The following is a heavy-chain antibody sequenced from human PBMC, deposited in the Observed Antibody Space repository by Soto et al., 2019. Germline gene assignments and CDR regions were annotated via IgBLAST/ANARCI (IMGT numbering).Heavy chain of an antibody. Sequence: PSETLSLTCTVSGGSIRSAGHYWSWIRQHPGKGLEWIGYINHSGTTFYNPSLKSRLTISVDTSENQFSLRLTSVTAADTAVYFCARWGRCCPDGVCAATLDPWGQGTLVTVSS. J-gene: IGHJ5*02. CDR1: GGSIRSAGHY. V-gene: IGHV4-31*03. CDR3: ARWGRCCPDGVCAATLDP. CDR2: INHSGTT. D-gene: IGHD2-8*01.